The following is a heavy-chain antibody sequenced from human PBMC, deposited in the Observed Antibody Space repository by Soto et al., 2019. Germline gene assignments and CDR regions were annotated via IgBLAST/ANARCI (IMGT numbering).Heavy chain of an antibody. J-gene: IGHJ4*02. V-gene: IGHV3-23*01. Sequence: SLRLSCAASGFTFSSYAMSWVRQATGKGLEWVSAISGSGGSTYYADSVKGRFTISRDNSKNTLYLQMSSLRADDTAVYYCAKDRRAGGNYGFYSDFWGQGALVTVSS. CDR1: GFTFSSYA. D-gene: IGHD1-7*01. CDR3: AKDRRAGGNYGFYSDF. CDR2: ISGSGGST.